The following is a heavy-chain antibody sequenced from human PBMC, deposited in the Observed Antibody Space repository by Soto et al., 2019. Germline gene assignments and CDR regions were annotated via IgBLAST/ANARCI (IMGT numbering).Heavy chain of an antibody. CDR1: GFSLSTTGVG. CDR2: IYWYDDK. V-gene: IGHV2-5*01. CDR3: AHSQGSTVVNGDHWFDP. J-gene: IGHJ5*02. Sequence: QITLKESGPTLVKPTQTLTLTCTFSGFSLSTTGVGVGWIRQPPGKALEWLALIYWYDDKRYSPSLKSRLTITKDTSKNQVVLTVTTMDPVDTATYYCAHSQGSTVVNGDHWFDPWGQGTLVTVSS. D-gene: IGHD2-15*01.